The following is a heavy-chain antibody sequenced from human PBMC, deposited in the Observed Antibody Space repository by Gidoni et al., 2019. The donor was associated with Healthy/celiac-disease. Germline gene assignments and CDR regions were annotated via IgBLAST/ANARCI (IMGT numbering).Heavy chain of an antibody. V-gene: IGHV4-34*01. CDR3: ARGLRLQWLVPLGY. D-gene: IGHD6-19*01. CDR2: INHSGRT. Sequence: QVQLQQWGAGLLKPSETLSLTCAVYGGSFSGYYWSWIRQPPGKGLEWIGEINHSGRTNYHPSLKSRVTISVDTSKNQFSLKLSSVTAADTAVYYCARGLRLQWLVPLGYWGQGTLVTVSS. CDR1: GGSFSGYY. J-gene: IGHJ4*02.